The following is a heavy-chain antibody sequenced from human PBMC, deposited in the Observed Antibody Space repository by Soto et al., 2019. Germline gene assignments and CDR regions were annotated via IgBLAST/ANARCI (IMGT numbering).Heavy chain of an antibody. J-gene: IGHJ3*02. Sequence: SETLSLTCAVSGGSISSGGYSWSWIRQPPGKGLEWIGYIYHSGSTYYNPSHKSRVTISVDRSKNQFSLKLSSVTAADTAVYYCARVGRGNDDAFDIWGQGTMVTVSS. V-gene: IGHV4-30-2*01. CDR1: GGSISSGGYS. D-gene: IGHD3-10*01. CDR3: ARVGRGNDDAFDI. CDR2: IYHSGST.